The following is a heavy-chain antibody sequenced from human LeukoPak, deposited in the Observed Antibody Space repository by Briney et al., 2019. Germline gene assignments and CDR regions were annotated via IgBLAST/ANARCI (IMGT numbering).Heavy chain of an antibody. D-gene: IGHD3-16*01. V-gene: IGHV3-21*06. CDR1: GFTFSSYS. CDR3: ARGMYVEVITTVFDY. J-gene: IGHJ4*02. CDR2: ISSSSSYL. Sequence: KAGGSLRLSCAASGFTFSSYSMNWVRQAPGKGLEWVSSISSSSSYLYYADSVKGRFTISRDNAKNSVYLQMNSLRAEDTAVYYCARGMYVEVITTVFDYWGQGTLVTVSS.